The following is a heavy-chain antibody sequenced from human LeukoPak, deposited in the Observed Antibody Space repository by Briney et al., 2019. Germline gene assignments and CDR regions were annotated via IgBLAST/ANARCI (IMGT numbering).Heavy chain of an antibody. CDR1: GYTFTSYG. CDR2: SIAIFGTA. Sequence: SVKVSCKASGYTFTSYGISWVRQAPGQGVEWMGRSIAIFGTANYAQKFQGRVTITTDESTSTAYLELSSLRSEDTAVYYCARDHRPTMVRGVTHHWYFDLWGRGTLVTVSS. V-gene: IGHV1-69*05. CDR3: ARDHRPTMVRGVTHHWYFDL. D-gene: IGHD3-10*01. J-gene: IGHJ2*01.